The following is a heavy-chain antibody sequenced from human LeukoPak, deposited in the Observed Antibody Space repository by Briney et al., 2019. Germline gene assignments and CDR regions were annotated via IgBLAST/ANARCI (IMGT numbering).Heavy chain of an antibody. CDR1: SGSISSYY. CDR2: SHYSGST. V-gene: IGHV4-59*08. CDR3: ARVALEAFDI. Sequence: SETLSLTCTVSSGSISSYYWSWIRQPPGKGLEWIGYSHYSGSTNYNPSLKSRVTISVDTSKNQFSLKLSSVTAADTAVYYCARVALEAFDIWGQGTMVTVSS. J-gene: IGHJ3*02.